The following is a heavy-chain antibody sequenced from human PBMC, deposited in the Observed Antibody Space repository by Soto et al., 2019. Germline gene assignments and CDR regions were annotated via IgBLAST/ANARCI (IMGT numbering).Heavy chain of an antibody. CDR1: GFTFSIYA. V-gene: IGHV3-23*01. J-gene: IGHJ4*02. CDR3: AKESVREIRYLDY. CDR2: ISGSGGST. Sequence: GGSLRLSCAASGFTFSIYAMSLVLQAPGKGLEWVSAISGSGGSTYYADSVKGRFTISRDNSKNTLYLQMNSLRAEDTAVYYCAKESVREIRYLDYWGQGTLVTVSS. D-gene: IGHD3-3*01.